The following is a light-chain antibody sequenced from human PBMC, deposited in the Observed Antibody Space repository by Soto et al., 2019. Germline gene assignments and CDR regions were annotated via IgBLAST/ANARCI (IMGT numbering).Light chain of an antibody. CDR1: SSDVGGYNY. Sequence: QSVLTQPRSVSGSPGQSVTISCTGTSSDVGGYNYVSWYQQYPGKAPKLRIYDVSQRPSGVPDRFSGSKSGNTASLTISGLQAEDEADYYCCSSAGSYSYVFGTGTKLTVL. J-gene: IGLJ1*01. CDR2: DVS. V-gene: IGLV2-11*01. CDR3: CSSAGSYSYV.